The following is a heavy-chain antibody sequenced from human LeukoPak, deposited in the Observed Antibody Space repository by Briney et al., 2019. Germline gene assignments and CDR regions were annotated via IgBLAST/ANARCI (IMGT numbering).Heavy chain of an antibody. V-gene: IGHV4-30-2*01. CDR2: IYHSGST. D-gene: IGHD1-1*01. CDR3: ARGTSPYNWFDP. Sequence: SETLSLTCTVSGGSISSGGYYWSWIRQPPGKGLEWIGYIYHSGSTYYNPSLKSRVTISVDRSKNQFSLKLSSVTAADAAVYYCARGTSPYNWFDPWGQGTLVTVSS. CDR1: GGSISSGGYY. J-gene: IGHJ5*02.